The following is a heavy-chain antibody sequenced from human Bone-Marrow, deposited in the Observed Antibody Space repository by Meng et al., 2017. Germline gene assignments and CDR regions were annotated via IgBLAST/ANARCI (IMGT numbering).Heavy chain of an antibody. V-gene: IGHV1-2*06. J-gene: IGHJ2*01. CDR3: ARGGYSSSWYAEWYFDL. D-gene: IGHD6-13*01. CDR1: GYTFTGYY. Sequence: ASVKVSCKASGYTFTGYYMHWVRQAPGQGLEWMGRIKPNSGGTNYAQKFQGRVTMTRDTSISTAYMELSRLRSDDTAVYYCARGGYSSSWYAEWYFDLWGRGTQVTVSS. CDR2: IKPNSGGT.